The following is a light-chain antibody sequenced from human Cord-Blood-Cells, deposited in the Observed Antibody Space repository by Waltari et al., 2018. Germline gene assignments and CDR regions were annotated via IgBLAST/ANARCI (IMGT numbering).Light chain of an antibody. J-gene: IGKJ1*01. CDR2: AAS. V-gene: IGKV1-8*01. CDR3: QQYYSYPRT. CDR1: QGISSY. Sequence: AIRMTQSPSSFSASTGDRVTITCRASQGISSYLAWYQQKPGKAPKLLIYAASTLQSGGPSRFSGSGSGTDFTLTISCLQSEDVATYYCQQYYSYPRTFGQGTKVEIK.